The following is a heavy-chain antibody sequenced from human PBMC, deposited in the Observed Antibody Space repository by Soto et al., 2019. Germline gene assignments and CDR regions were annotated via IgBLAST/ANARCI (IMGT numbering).Heavy chain of an antibody. Sequence: EVQLVESGGVVVLPGGSLRLSCAASGFTFSGYSMHWVRQAPGKGLEWVSLFSWDGSSAYYGESVKGRFTTTRDNSKNSLYLQMNSLRPEDTAVYYCAKAVGGYYYGLDVWCQGTTVTVSS. CDR3: AKAVGGYYYGLDV. V-gene: IGHV3-43*01. D-gene: IGHD3-16*01. CDR2: FSWDGSSA. CDR1: GFTFSGYS. J-gene: IGHJ6*02.